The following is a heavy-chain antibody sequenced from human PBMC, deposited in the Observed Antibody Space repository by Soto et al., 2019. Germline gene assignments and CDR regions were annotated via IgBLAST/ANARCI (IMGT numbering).Heavy chain of an antibody. V-gene: IGHV1-69*13. Sequence: ASVKVSCKASGGTFSSYAISWVRQAPGQGLEWMGGIIPIFGTANYAQKFQGRVTITADESTSTAYMELSSLRSEDTAVYYCARALSSGWSRYYFDYWGQGTLVTVSS. D-gene: IGHD6-19*01. CDR3: ARALSSGWSRYYFDY. CDR1: GGTFSSYA. CDR2: IIPIFGTA. J-gene: IGHJ4*02.